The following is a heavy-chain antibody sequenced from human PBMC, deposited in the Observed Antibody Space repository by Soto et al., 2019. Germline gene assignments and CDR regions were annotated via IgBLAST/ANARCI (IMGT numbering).Heavy chain of an antibody. J-gene: IGHJ4*02. CDR1: GGSITSSSDY. Sequence: QLQLQESGPGLVKPSETLSLTCTVSGGSITSSSDYWGWIRQPPGKGLEWIATIYYGGRTYYSPSRKSRATISVDTSKNQFSLKLSSVTAADTAVYYCASRSYYHDTSRVPYWGQGTLVTVSS. D-gene: IGHD3-22*01. V-gene: IGHV4-39*01. CDR2: IYYGGRT. CDR3: ASRSYYHDTSRVPY.